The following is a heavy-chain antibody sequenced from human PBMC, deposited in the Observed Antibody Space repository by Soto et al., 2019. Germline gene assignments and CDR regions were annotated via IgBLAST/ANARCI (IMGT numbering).Heavy chain of an antibody. J-gene: IGHJ4*02. CDR2: TSAYNGNA. CDR1: GYTFTSYG. CDR3: ARLPRYCTSASCSQFYFDC. V-gene: IGHV1-18*01. Sequence: QVQLVQSGAEVKKPGASVKVSCKASGYTFTSYGISWVRQAPGQGLEWLGWTSAYNGNANYAQKLQGRVTMTTDTSTRTAYMELRSLRSDDTAVYFCARLPRYCTSASCSQFYFDCWGQGTLVTVSS. D-gene: IGHD2-2*01.